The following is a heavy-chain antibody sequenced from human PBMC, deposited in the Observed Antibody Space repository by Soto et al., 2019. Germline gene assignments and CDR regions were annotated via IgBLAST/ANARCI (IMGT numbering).Heavy chain of an antibody. CDR3: ARRTTVVTHNYFDY. J-gene: IGHJ4*02. Sequence: GASVKVSCKASGYTFTSYGISWVRQAPGQGLEWMGWISAYNGNTNYAQKLQGRVTMTTDTSTSTAYMELRSLRSDDTAVYYCARRTTVVTHNYFDYWGQGTLVTVSS. CDR1: GYTFTSYG. V-gene: IGHV1-18*04. D-gene: IGHD4-17*01. CDR2: ISAYNGNT.